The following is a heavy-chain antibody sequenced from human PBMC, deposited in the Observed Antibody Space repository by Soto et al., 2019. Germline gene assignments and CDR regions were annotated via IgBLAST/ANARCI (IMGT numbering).Heavy chain of an antibody. CDR1: GGSRRSGGYY. Sequence: NLSLTCTVSGGSRRSGGYYWSWIRQPPGKGLAWIGYIYYSGSTYYNPSLKSRVTISVDTSKNQFSLKLSSVTAADTAVYYCARDGITRRSSWYTTNYYYYGMDVWGQGTTVTVPS. D-gene: IGHD6-13*01. J-gene: IGHJ6*02. V-gene: IGHV4-30-4*01. CDR3: ARDGITRRSSWYTTNYYYYGMDV. CDR2: IYYSGST.